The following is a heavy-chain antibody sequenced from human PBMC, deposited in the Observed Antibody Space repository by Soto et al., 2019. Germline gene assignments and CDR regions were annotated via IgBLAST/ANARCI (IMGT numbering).Heavy chain of an antibody. Sequence: QVQLVESGGGVVQPGRSLRLYCAASGFTFRSYAMHWVRQAPGKGLEWVAVMSYDGTNKYYADSVKGRFTISRDNSKNTLYLQMNSLRAEDTALYYCAGDPTSSGWYGEPHYWGQGTLVAVSS. D-gene: IGHD6-19*01. J-gene: IGHJ4*02. CDR1: GFTFRSYA. CDR2: MSYDGTNK. V-gene: IGHV3-30-3*01. CDR3: AGDPTSSGWYGEPHY.